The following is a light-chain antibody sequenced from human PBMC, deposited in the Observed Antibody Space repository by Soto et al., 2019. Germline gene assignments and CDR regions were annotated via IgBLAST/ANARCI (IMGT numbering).Light chain of an antibody. CDR2: EVT. V-gene: IGLV2-23*02. CDR1: SSDVGTYNI. CDR3: CSYAGSSSSI. J-gene: IGLJ1*01. Sequence: QSVLTQPASVSGSPGQSITISCSGTSSDVGTYNIVSWYQQYPGKAPRLMIYEVTKRPSGVSNRFSGSKSGNTASLTISGLQPEDEADYYCCSYAGSSSSIFGTGTKLTVL.